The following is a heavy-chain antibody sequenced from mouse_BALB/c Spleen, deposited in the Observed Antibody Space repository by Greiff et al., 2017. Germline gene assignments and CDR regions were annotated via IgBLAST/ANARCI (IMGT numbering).Heavy chain of an antibody. CDR2: IYPGNGDT. J-gene: IGHJ3*01. D-gene: IGHD2-1*01. V-gene: IGHV1-12*01. Sequence: QVQLQQPGAELVKPGASVKMSCKASGYTFTSYNMHWVKQTPGQGLEWIGAIYPGNGDTSYNQKFKGKATLTADKSSSTAYMQLSSLTSEDSAVYYCARGNSAWFAYWGQGTLVTVSA. CDR3: ARGNSAWFAY. CDR1: GYTFTSYN.